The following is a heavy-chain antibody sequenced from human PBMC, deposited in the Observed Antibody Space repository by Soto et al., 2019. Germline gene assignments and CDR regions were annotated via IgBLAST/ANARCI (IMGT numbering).Heavy chain of an antibody. J-gene: IGHJ4*02. V-gene: IGHV3-48*02. Sequence: GGSLRLSCAASGFTFSSYSMNWVRQAPGKGLEWVSYISSSSSTIYYADSVKGRFTISRDNAKNSLYLQMNSLRDEDTAVYYCARESQTSGYNPFDYWSQGTLVTVSS. CDR2: ISSSSSTI. D-gene: IGHD1-20*01. CDR3: ARESQTSGYNPFDY. CDR1: GFTFSSYS.